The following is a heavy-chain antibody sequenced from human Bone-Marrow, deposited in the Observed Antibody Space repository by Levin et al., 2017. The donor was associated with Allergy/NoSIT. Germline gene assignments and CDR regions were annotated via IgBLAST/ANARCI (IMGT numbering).Heavy chain of an antibody. D-gene: IGHD5-12*01. V-gene: IGHV3-53*01. CDR1: GFIVSDNY. CDR2: LFKDDTT. Sequence: GESLKISCAASGFIVSDNYMSWFHQAPGKGSECVSVLFKDDTTYYADSVKGRFTISRDNSKNTLYLQMNSLRAEDTAVYYCARAEYTGYVAGFDYWGQGALVTVSS. CDR3: ARAEYTGYVAGFDY. J-gene: IGHJ4*02.